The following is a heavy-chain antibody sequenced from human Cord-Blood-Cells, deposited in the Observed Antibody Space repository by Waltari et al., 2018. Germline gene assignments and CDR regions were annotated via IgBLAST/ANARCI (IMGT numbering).Heavy chain of an antibody. CDR3: AREVWGYNMVRGVIITHNWFDP. CDR1: GGSISSYY. D-gene: IGHD3-10*01. J-gene: IGHJ5*02. Sequence: QVQLQESGPGLVKPSETLSLTCTVSGGSISSYYWSGIRQPPGTGLEWIGYIYYRGSTNYNPSLKSRVTISVDTSKNQFSLKLSSVTAADTAVYYCAREVWGYNMVRGVIITHNWFDPWGQGTLVTVSS. CDR2: IYYRGST. V-gene: IGHV4-59*01.